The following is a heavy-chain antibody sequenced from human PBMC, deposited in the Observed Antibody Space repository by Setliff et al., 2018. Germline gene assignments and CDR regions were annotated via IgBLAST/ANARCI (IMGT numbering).Heavy chain of an antibody. CDR3: VRGQGPRTVVAIPFDH. CDR1: GGTFSSYG. CDR2: TIPNFGTT. J-gene: IGHJ4*02. V-gene: IGHV1-69*05. D-gene: IGHD3-22*01. Sequence: SVKVSCKASGGTFSSYGISWVRQAPGQGLEWLGGTIPNFGTTNYAQEFQGRVTMTTDTSTTTAYMELTSLTSDDTALYYCVRGQGPRTVVAIPFDHWGQGTLVTVSS.